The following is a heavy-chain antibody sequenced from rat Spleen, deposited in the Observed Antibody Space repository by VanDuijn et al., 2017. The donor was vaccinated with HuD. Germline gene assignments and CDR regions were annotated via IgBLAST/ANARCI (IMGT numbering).Heavy chain of an antibody. CDR3: VRQGYLRDWYFDF. V-gene: IGHV5S23*01. CDR2: ISTSGGNT. D-gene: IGHD2-5*01. CDR1: GFTFSDFD. J-gene: IGHJ1*01. Sequence: EVQLVESGGGLVQPGRSLNLSCEASGFTFSDFDMAWVRQAPTKGLEWVATISTSGGNTYYRDSVKGRFTISRDNAKSTLYLEMDSLRSEDMATYYCVRQGYLRDWYFDFWGPGTMVTVSS.